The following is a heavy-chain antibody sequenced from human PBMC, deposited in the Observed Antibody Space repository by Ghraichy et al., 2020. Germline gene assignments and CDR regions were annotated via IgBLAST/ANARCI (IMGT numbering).Heavy chain of an antibody. Sequence: SETLSLTCAVYGGSFSGYYWSWIRQPPGKRLEWIGEINHSGSTNYNPSLKSRVTISVDTSKNQFSLKLSSVTAADTAVYYCARGLPRERAYYYYYGMDVWGQGTTVTVSS. CDR1: GGSFSGYY. J-gene: IGHJ6*02. D-gene: IGHD1-26*01. CDR3: ARGLPRERAYYYYYGMDV. CDR2: INHSGST. V-gene: IGHV4-34*01.